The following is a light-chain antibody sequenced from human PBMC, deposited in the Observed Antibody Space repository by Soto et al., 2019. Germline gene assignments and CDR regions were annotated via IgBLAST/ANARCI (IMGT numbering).Light chain of an antibody. CDR3: SSYAGSNRKVV. V-gene: IGLV2-8*01. CDR2: EVS. Sequence: QSVLTQPPSASGSPGQSVTISCTGTSSDVGGYNYVSWYQQHPGKAPKLMIYEVSKRPSGVPDRFSGSKSGNTASLTVSGFQAEDEADYYCSSYAGSNRKVVFGGGTQLTVL. CDR1: SSDVGGYNY. J-gene: IGLJ2*01.